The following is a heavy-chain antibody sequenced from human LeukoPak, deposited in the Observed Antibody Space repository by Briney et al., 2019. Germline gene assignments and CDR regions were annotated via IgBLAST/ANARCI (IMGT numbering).Heavy chain of an antibody. V-gene: IGHV3-30-3*01. D-gene: IGHD2-2*01. CDR2: ISYDGSNK. CDR3: ARDIGDIVVVPAAKVDY. CDR1: GFTFSSYA. J-gene: IGHJ4*02. Sequence: PGGSLRLSCAASGFTFSSYAMHWVGQAPGKGLEWVAVISYDGSNKYYADSVKGRFTISRDNSKNTLYLQMNSLRAEDTAVYYCARDIGDIVVVPAAKVDYWGQGTLVTVSS.